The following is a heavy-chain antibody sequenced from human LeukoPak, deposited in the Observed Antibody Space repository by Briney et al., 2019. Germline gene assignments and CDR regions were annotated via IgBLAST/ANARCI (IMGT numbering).Heavy chain of an antibody. Sequence: GGSLRLSCAASGLIFTNYAMMWVRQAPGEGLQWISTLTGYGGAYYADSGEGRFIISRDISKNTMFLQMYSLRAEDTAVYYCAKGAAAGKVDWFDPWGQGTLVTVSS. CDR2: LTGYGGA. D-gene: IGHD6-13*01. CDR1: GLIFTNYA. V-gene: IGHV3-23*01. J-gene: IGHJ5*02. CDR3: AKGAAAGKVDWFDP.